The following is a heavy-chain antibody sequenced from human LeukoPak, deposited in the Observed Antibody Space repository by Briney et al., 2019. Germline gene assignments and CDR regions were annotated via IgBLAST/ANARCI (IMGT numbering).Heavy chain of an antibody. CDR1: GGSFSGYY. CDR2: INHSGST. V-gene: IGHV4-34*01. D-gene: IGHD2-15*01. Sequence: SETLSLTCAVYGGSFSGYYWSWIRQPPGKGLEWIGEINHSGSTNYNPSLKSRVTISVDTSKNQFSLKLSSVTAADTAVYYCARDRDCSGGSCYFDYWGQGTLVTVSS. J-gene: IGHJ4*02. CDR3: ARDRDCSGGSCYFDY.